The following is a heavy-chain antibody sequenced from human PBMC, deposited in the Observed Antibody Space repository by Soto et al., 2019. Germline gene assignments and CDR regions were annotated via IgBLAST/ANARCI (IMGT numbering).Heavy chain of an antibody. J-gene: IGHJ4*02. D-gene: IGHD2-2*01. CDR3: ARERPGCSSTSCYEQGPIGFFDY. CDR2: IYYSGST. Sequence: QVQLQESGPGLVKPSQTLSLTCTVSGGSISSGGYYWSWIRQHPGKGLEWIGYIYYSGSTYYNPSLKSRVTTSVDTSKNQFSLKLSSVTAADTAVYYCARERPGCSSTSCYEQGPIGFFDYWGQGTLVTVSS. CDR1: GGSISSGGYY. V-gene: IGHV4-31*03.